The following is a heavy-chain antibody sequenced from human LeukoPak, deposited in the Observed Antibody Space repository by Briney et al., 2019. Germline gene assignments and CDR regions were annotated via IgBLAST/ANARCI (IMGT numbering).Heavy chain of an antibody. CDR1: GFTFSDYY. Sequence: GRSLRLSCAASGFTFSDYYMSWIRQAPGKGLEWVSYISSSGSTIYYADSVKGRFTISRDNAKNSLYLQMNSLRAEDTAVYYCARGPAPVRGVSNWFDPWGQGTLVTVSS. V-gene: IGHV3-11*01. D-gene: IGHD3-10*01. CDR2: ISSSGSTI. CDR3: ARGPAPVRGVSNWFDP. J-gene: IGHJ5*02.